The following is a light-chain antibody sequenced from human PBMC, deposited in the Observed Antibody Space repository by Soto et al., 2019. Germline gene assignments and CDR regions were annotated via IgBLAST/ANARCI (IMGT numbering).Light chain of an antibody. CDR2: GAS. CDR3: HQYGKSPRT. V-gene: IGKV3-20*01. J-gene: IGKJ1*01. CDR1: QSVSIN. Sequence: EIVLTQSPGTLSLSPGERASLSCRASQSVSINLAWYQQKPGQAPRLLIYGASTRATGIPARFSGSGSGTEFTLTISRLEPEDFAVYFCHQYGKSPRTFGQGTKVDI.